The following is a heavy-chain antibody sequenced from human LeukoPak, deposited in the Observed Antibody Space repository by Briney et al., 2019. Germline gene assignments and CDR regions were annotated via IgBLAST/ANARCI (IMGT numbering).Heavy chain of an antibody. Sequence: PSETLSLTCTVSGGSISSYYWSRIRQPPGKGLEWIGYIYYSGSTNYNASLKSRVTISVDTSKNQFSLNLTSVTAADTAVYYCARASGHDRSFDYWGQGTLVTVSS. V-gene: IGHV4-59*01. CDR2: IYYSGST. J-gene: IGHJ4*02. CDR3: ARASGHDRSFDY. D-gene: IGHD2-15*01. CDR1: GGSISSYY.